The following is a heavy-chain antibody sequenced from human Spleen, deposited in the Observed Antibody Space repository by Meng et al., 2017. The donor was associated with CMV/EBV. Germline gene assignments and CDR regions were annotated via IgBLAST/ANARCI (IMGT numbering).Heavy chain of an antibody. Sequence: GESLKISCAASGFTFRSYWMHWVRQAPGKGLVWVSIIYSGGTTYYADSVKGRFTISRDNSKNTLYLQMNSLRVEDTAVYYCARTLYYYDSSGYYYSSVYYFDYWGQGTLVTVSS. CDR2: IYSGGTT. D-gene: IGHD3-22*01. J-gene: IGHJ4*02. V-gene: IGHV3-53*01. CDR3: ARTLYYYDSSGYYYSSVYYFDY. CDR1: GFTFRSYW.